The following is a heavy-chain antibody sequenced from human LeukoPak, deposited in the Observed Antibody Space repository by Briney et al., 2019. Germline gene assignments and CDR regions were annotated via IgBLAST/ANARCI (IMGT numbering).Heavy chain of an antibody. Sequence: PGGSLRLSCAASGFTFSDSWMSWVRQAPGKGLEWVANMNEDGSAKGYVDSVKGRFTISRDNARNSLYLQMSSLRPGDTAVYYCATYTHCVAGDVCRQGNTGTVSS. CDR2: MNEDGSAK. CDR3: ATYTHCVAGDV. D-gene: IGHD3-16*01. CDR1: GFTFSDSW. V-gene: IGHV3-7*01. J-gene: IGHJ6*02.